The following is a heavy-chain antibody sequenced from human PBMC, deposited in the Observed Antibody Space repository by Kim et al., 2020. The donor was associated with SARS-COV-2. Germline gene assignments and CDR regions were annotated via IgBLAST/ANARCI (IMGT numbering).Heavy chain of an antibody. V-gene: IGHV1-8*01. CDR3: ARGFNPSGYSSSWSLYYYYYGMDV. CDR2: MNPNSGNT. J-gene: IGHJ6*02. D-gene: IGHD6-13*01. Sequence: ASVKVSCKASGYTFTSYDINWVRQATGQGLEWMGWMNPNSGNTGYAQKFQGRVTMTRNTSISTAYMELSSLRSEDTAVYYCARGFNPSGYSSSWSLYYYYYGMDVWGQGTTVTVSS. CDR1: GYTFTSYD.